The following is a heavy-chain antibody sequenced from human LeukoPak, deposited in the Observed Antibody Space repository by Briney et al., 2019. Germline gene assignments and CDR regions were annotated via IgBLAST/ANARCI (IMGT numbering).Heavy chain of an antibody. V-gene: IGHV3-43D*03. CDR3: ARGGTPAYSSYYYYYYMDV. CDR1: GFTFDDYA. D-gene: IGHD1-14*01. Sequence: PGGSLRLSCAASGFTFDDYAMHWVRQAPGKGLEWVSLISWDGGSTYYADSVKGRFTISRDNSKNSLYLQMNSLRAEDTAVYYCARGGTPAYSSYYYYYYMDVWGKGTTVTISS. CDR2: ISWDGGST. J-gene: IGHJ6*03.